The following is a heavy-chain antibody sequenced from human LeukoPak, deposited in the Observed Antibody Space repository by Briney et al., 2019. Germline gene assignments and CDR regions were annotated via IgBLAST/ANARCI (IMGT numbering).Heavy chain of an antibody. CDR2: IYHSGST. CDR3: ARDRYGDHTYFDY. V-gene: IGHV4-30-2*01. Sequence: TLSLTCAVSGGSISSGGYSWSWIRQPPGKGLEWIGYIYHSGSTYYNPSLKSRVTTSVDRSKNQFSLKLSSVTAADTAVYYCARDRYGDHTYFDYWGQGTLVTVSS. J-gene: IGHJ4*02. CDR1: GGSISSGGYS. D-gene: IGHD4-17*01.